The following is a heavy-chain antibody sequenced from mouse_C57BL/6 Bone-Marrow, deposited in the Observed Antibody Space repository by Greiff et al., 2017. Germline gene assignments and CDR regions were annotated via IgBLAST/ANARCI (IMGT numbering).Heavy chain of an antibody. V-gene: IGHV5-17*01. CDR1: GFTFSDYG. J-gene: IGHJ3*01. CDR2: ISSGSSTI. Sequence: EVMLVESGGGLVKPGGSLKLSCAASGFTFSDYGMHWVRQAPGKGLEWVAYISSGSSTIYYADTVKGRFTISRDNAKNTLFLQMTSLRSEDTAMYYCARRCKGGHWFAYWGQGTLVTVSA. CDR3: ARRCKGGHWFAY.